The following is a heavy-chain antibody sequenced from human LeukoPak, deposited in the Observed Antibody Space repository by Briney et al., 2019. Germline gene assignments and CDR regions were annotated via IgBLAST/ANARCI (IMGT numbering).Heavy chain of an antibody. CDR2: MNPNSGNT. CDR1: GYTFTTYD. CDR3: ARANYYGSGKKDLDY. D-gene: IGHD3-10*01. V-gene: IGHV1-8*01. J-gene: IGHJ4*02. Sequence: GASVKVSCKASGYTFTTYDINWVRQATGQGLEWMGWMNPNSGNTGYAQKFQGRVTMTRNTSMSTAYVELSSLRSEDTAVYYCARANYYGSGKKDLDYWGQGTLVTVSS.